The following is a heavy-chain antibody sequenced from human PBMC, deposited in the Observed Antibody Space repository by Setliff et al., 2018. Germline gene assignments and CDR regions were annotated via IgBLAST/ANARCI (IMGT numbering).Heavy chain of an antibody. D-gene: IGHD3-16*01. V-gene: IGHV3-15*07. J-gene: IGHJ3*02. CDR3: TTDPSPTFGGVIGAAFDI. Sequence: GGSLRLSCAASGFTFSNAWMNWVRLAPGKGLEWVGRIKGKTDGLTTDYAAPVKGRFTISRDDSKNTLYLQMNSLKTEDTAVYYCTTDPSPTFGGVIGAAFDIWGQGTMVTVSS. CDR2: IKGKTDGLTT. CDR1: GFTFSNAW.